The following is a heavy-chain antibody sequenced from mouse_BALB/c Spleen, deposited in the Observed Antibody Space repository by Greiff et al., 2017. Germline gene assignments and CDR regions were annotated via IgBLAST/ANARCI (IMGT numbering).Heavy chain of an antibody. CDR3: TRIFITTAMDY. V-gene: IGHV1S81*02. D-gene: IGHD1-1*01. Sequence: QVQLQQPGAELVKPGASVKLSCKASGYTFTSYWMHWVKQRPGQGLEWIGEINPSNGRTNYNEKFKSKATLTVDKSSSTAYMQLSSLTSEDSAVYYFTRIFITTAMDYWGQGTSVTVSS. J-gene: IGHJ4*01. CDR2: INPSNGRT. CDR1: GYTFTSYW.